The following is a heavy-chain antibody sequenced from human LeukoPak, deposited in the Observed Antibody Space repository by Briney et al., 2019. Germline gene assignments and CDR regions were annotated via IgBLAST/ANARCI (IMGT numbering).Heavy chain of an antibody. V-gene: IGHV3-30*03. D-gene: IGHD3-22*01. CDR1: GFTFSNFG. Sequence: PGRSLRPSCAAPGFTFSNFGIHWVRQAPGKGLEWGAVISYDGSNKYYANSRKGRVTNSRDDSKKTLYPRIKSLSAQDTGLCYCYIAICYDSSGYYFDYCGEGTLVTVSS. CDR2: ISYDGSNK. CDR3: YIAICYDSSGYYFDY. J-gene: IGHJ4*02.